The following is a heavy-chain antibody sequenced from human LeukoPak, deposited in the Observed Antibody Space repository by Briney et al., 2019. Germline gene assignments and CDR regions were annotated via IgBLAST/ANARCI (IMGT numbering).Heavy chain of an antibody. J-gene: IGHJ4*02. Sequence: GRSLRLSCAASGFTFSSYAMHWVRQAPGKGLEWVAVISYDGSNKYYADSVKGRFTISRDNSKNTLYLQMSSLRAEDTAVYYCARGGLAGNFDYWGQGTLVTVSS. CDR3: ARGGLAGNFDY. D-gene: IGHD6-13*01. V-gene: IGHV3-30-3*01. CDR2: ISYDGSNK. CDR1: GFTFSSYA.